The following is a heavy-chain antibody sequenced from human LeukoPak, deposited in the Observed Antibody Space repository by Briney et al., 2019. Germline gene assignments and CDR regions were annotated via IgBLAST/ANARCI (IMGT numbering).Heavy chain of an antibody. CDR2: ISGSGGST. D-gene: IGHD4-23*01. CDR3: AKAPNDYGANSGYYYYYMDV. V-gene: IGHV3-23*01. CDR1: GFTFSSYA. Sequence: GGSLRLSCAASGFTFSSYAMSWVRQAPGKGLEWVSAISGSGGSTYYADSVKGRFTISRDNSKNTLYLQMNSLRAEDTAVYYCAKAPNDYGANSGYYYYYMDVWGKGTTVTVSS. J-gene: IGHJ6*03.